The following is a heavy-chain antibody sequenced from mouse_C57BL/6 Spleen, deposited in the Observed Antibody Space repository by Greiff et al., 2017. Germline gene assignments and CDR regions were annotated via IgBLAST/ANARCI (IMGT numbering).Heavy chain of an antibody. CDR2: IYPSDSET. J-gene: IGHJ2*01. CDR1: GYTFTSYW. Sequence: QVQLKQPGAELVRPGSSVKLSCKASGYTFTSYWMDWVKQRPGQGLEWIGNIYPSDSETHYNQKFKDKATLTVDKSSSTAYMQLSSLTSEDSAVYYCARARPYSNYGDYWGQGTTLTVSS. V-gene: IGHV1-61*01. D-gene: IGHD2-5*01. CDR3: ARARPYSNYGDY.